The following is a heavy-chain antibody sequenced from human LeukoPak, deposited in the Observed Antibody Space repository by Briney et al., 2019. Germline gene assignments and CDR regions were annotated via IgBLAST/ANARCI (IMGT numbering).Heavy chain of an antibody. CDR1: GCSISSGYY. CDR3: ARDLNYYDSSGFWDY. D-gene: IGHD3-22*01. CDR2: IYHSGST. Sequence: SETLSLTCAVSGCSISSGYYWGWIRQPPGKGLGWIGSIYHSGSTYYNPSLKSRVTISVDTSKNQFSLKLSSVTAADTAVYYCARDLNYYDSSGFWDYWGQGTLVTVSS. J-gene: IGHJ4*02. V-gene: IGHV4-38-2*02.